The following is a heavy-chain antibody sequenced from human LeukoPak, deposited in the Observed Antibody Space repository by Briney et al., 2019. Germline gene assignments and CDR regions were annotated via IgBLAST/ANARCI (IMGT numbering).Heavy chain of an antibody. CDR2: ISGSGGST. D-gene: IGHD5-18*01. CDR3: AKGSRGYSYGRFDY. J-gene: IGHJ4*02. CDR1: GFTFSNYA. V-gene: IGHV3-23*01. Sequence: GGSLRLSCAASGFTFSNYAMSWVRQAPGKGLEWVSAISGSGGSTYYADSVKGRFTISRDNSKNTLYLQMNSLRAEDTAVYYCAKGSRGYSYGRFDYWGQGTLVTVSS.